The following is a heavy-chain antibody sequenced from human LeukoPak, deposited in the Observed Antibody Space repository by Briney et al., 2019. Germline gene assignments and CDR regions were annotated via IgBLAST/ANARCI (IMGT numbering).Heavy chain of an antibody. J-gene: IGHJ4*02. CDR1: GGTFSSYA. Sequence: SVKVSCKASGGTFSSYAVSWVRQAPGQGLEWMGGIIPIFGTANYAQKFQGRVTITTDESTSTAYMELSSLRSEDTAVYYCAKGIYGDSLGYWGQGTLVTVSS. V-gene: IGHV1-69*05. CDR2: IIPIFGTA. D-gene: IGHD4-17*01. CDR3: AKGIYGDSLGY.